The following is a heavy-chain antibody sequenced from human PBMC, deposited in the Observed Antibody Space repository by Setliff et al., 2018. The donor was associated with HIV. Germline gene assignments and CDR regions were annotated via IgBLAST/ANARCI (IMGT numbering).Heavy chain of an antibody. V-gene: IGHV1-18*04. CDR3: ARARLQGIVTAVGPRDNCLDP. CDR1: GYNFINYG. CDR2: ISAHNGNT. Sequence: ASVKVSCKASGYNFINYGISWVRQAPGQGLEWMGWISAHNGNTNYAPRLLGRVTMTTDTSTSTAYMEVRSLSSDDTAVYYCARARLQGIVTAVGPRDNCLDPWGQGTRVTVSS. D-gene: IGHD3-9*01. J-gene: IGHJ5*02.